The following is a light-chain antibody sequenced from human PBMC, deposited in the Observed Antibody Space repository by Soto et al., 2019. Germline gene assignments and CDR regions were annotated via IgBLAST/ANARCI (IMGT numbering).Light chain of an antibody. CDR3: QQYYSTPLT. CDR2: WSS. V-gene: IGKV4-1*01. CDR1: QSLLYSSNNKNY. J-gene: IGKJ4*01. Sequence: DILLTHSPYSLAVSLGERATIDCRSSQSLLYSSNNKNYLAWYQQKPGQPPTLLIYWSSTRESGVPDRFSGSGSGTDFTLTISSLQAEDVAVYYCQQYYSTPLTFGGGTKVDIK.